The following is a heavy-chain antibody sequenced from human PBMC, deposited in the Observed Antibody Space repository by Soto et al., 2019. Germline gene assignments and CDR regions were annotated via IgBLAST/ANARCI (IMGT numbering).Heavy chain of an antibody. CDR3: ARERAYSSGWSPLRGKGYFDY. J-gene: IGHJ4*02. Sequence: SETLSLTCAVSGGSISSSNWWSWVRQPPGKGLEWIGEIYHSGSTNYNPSLKSRVTISVDKSKNQFSLKLSSVTAADTAVYYCARERAYSSGWSPLRGKGYFDYWGQGTLVTVSS. CDR1: GGSISSSNW. V-gene: IGHV4-4*02. D-gene: IGHD6-19*01. CDR2: IYHSGST.